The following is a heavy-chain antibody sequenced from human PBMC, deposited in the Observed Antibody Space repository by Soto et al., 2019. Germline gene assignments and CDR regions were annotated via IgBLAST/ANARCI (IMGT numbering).Heavy chain of an antibody. D-gene: IGHD1-1*01. Sequence: QVHLVQSGAEVKKPGASVKVSCKGSGYAFTTYGITWVRQAPGQGLEWMGWISAHNGNTNYAQKLQGRDTVTRDTSTSPAYMELRSLRSDDTAVYYCARGRYGDYWGQGALVTVSS. CDR2: ISAHNGNT. J-gene: IGHJ4*02. CDR1: GYAFTTYG. V-gene: IGHV1-18*01. CDR3: ARGRYGDY.